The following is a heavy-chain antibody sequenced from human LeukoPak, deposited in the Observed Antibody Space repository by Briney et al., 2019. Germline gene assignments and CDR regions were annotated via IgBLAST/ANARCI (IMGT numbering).Heavy chain of an antibody. CDR3: ARGSPATVTTLTPFDP. J-gene: IGHJ5*02. CDR1: GFTFSFYA. CDR2: ISYDGSNK. Sequence: PGGSLRLSCAASGFTFSFYAMHWVRQAPGKGLEWVAVISYDGSNKYYADSVKGRFTISRDNSKNTLFLQMNSLRTDDRAVYYCARGSPATVTTLTPFDPWGQGTLVTVSS. V-gene: IGHV3-30*04. D-gene: IGHD4-17*01.